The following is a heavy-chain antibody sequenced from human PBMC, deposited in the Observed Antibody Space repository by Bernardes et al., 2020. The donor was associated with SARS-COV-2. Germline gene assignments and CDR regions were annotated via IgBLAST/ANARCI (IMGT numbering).Heavy chain of an antibody. CDR1: GDTFSTYT. D-gene: IGHD2-2*02. Sequence: SVKVSCKASGDTFSTYTFTWVRQAPGQGLEWMGRIIPILNIANYAQKFQGRVTITADQSKSTAYMEISSLRSEDTAVYYCASSPKPHLYTMSSGRFGHWGQGTLVTVSS. J-gene: IGHJ5*02. V-gene: IGHV1-69*02. CDR3: ASSPKPHLYTMSSGRFGH. CDR2: IIPILNIA.